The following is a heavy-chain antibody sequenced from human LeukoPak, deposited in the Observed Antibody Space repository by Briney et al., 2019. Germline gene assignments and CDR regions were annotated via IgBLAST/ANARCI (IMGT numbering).Heavy chain of an antibody. CDR3: ARDPQYCGGDCYSDY. CDR1: GGTFSSYA. D-gene: IGHD2-21*02. CDR2: IIPIFGTA. Sequence: SVKVSCKASGGTFSSYAISWVRQAPGQGLEWMGGIIPIFGTANYAQKFQGRVTITADESTSTAYMELSSLRSEDTAVYYCARDPQYCGGDCYSDYWGQGTLVTVSS. J-gene: IGHJ4*02. V-gene: IGHV1-69*13.